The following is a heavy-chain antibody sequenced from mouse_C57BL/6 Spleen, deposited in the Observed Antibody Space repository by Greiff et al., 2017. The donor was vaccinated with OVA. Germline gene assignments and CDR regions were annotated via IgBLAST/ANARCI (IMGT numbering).Heavy chain of an antibody. CDR1: GFNIKDDY. CDR3: TRGGFD. J-gene: IGHJ2*01. Sequence: DVQLQVSGAELVRPGASVKLSCTASGFNIKDDYMHWVKQRPEQGLEWIGWIDPENGDTEYASKFQGKTTITADTSSNTAYLQLSSLTSDDTAVYYCTRGGFDWGKGTTLTVSS. CDR2: IDPENGDT. V-gene: IGHV14-4*01.